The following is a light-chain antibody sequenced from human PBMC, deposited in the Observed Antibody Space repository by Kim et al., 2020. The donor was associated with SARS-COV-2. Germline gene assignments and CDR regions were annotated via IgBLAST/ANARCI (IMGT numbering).Light chain of an antibody. CDR3: QKYNSAPRT. CDR1: QGIGNY. J-gene: IGKJ1*01. V-gene: IGKV1-27*01. Sequence: DIQMTQSPSSLSASVGDRVTITCRASQGIGNYLAWYQQKPGKVPEVLIYAASTLQSGVPSRFSGSGSGTDFTLTISSLQPEDVATYYCQKYNSAPRTFGQGTKVDMK. CDR2: AAS.